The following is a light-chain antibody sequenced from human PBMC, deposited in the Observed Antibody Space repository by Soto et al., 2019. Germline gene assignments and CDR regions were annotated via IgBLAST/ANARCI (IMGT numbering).Light chain of an antibody. Sequence: QSALTQPPSASGSPGQSVTISCTGTSSDVGDYNSVSWYQQHPGKAPKLTIYTVSKRPSGVPDRFSGSKSGNTASLTVSGLQAEDEAAYYCTSYAGITNSVVVGGGTKLTVL. V-gene: IGLV2-8*01. CDR1: SSDVGDYNS. CDR3: TSYAGITNSVV. CDR2: TVS. J-gene: IGLJ2*01.